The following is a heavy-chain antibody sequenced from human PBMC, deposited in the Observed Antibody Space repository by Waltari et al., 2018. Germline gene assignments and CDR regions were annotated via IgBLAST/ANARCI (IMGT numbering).Heavy chain of an antibody. Sequence: EIRLLQSGAEVKKPGATVKISCQASGNSLSDNYIHCVQQVPGKGLEWIGRIDPEDGETIYAEKFEDRVTLTADLATETAYLELSRLSSDDTATYYCARRSGHCDGTTCSAGWFDPWGQGTLVKVSS. D-gene: IGHD2-2*01. J-gene: IGHJ5*02. CDR3: ARRSGHCDGTTCSAGWFDP. V-gene: IGHV1-69-2*01. CDR2: IDPEDGET. CDR1: GNSLSDNY.